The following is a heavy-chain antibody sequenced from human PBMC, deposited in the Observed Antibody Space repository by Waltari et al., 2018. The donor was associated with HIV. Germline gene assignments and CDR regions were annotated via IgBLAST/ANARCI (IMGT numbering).Heavy chain of an antibody. J-gene: IGHJ6*02. D-gene: IGHD3-3*01. Sequence: EVQLVESGGGSVQPGRSLRLSCTASGTPFDAYALPRVRQPPGKGLEWVSGISWNSGDIAYADSVKGRFTISRDNTKNSLFLQMNSVRVEDTALYYCVKDGASTIFGVLNGMDVWGQGTTVTVSS. CDR1: GTPFDAYA. CDR2: ISWNSGDI. CDR3: VKDGASTIFGVLNGMDV. V-gene: IGHV3-9*01.